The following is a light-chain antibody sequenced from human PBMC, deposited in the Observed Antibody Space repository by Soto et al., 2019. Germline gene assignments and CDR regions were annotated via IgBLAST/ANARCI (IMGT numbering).Light chain of an antibody. Sequence: QSVLTQPASVSASPGQSITISCTGTSSDVGGYNYVSWYQQHPGKAPKLMIYEVSNRPSGVSNRFSGSKSGNTASLTISGLQAEDEADYYCSSYTSSSTLFGTGTNVTVL. V-gene: IGLV2-14*01. CDR1: SSDVGGYNY. CDR3: SSYTSSSTL. J-gene: IGLJ1*01. CDR2: EVS.